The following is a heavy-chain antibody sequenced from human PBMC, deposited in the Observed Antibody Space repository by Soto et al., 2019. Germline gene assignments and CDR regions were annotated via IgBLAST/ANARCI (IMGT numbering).Heavy chain of an antibody. J-gene: IGHJ4*02. CDR2: ISGSSGHT. Sequence: EVQLLESGGGLVQPGGSLRLSCAASGFTFSSFAMNWVRQAPGKGLEWVSAISGSSGHTYYADSVKGRFTISRYISKNSLYLQMVSLSATDPALYYCARGPSEYIWGSYLRYCDSWGQGSLVTVSS. V-gene: IGHV3-23*01. CDR1: GFTFSSFA. CDR3: ARGPSEYIWGSYLRYCDS. D-gene: IGHD3-16*02.